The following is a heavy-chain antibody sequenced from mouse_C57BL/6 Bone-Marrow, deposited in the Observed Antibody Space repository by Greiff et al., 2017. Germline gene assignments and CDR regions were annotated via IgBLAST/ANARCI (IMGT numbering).Heavy chain of an antibody. J-gene: IGHJ4*01. CDR2: ISDGGSYT. Sequence: EVKLLESGGGLVKPGGSLKLSCAASGFTFSSYAMSWVRQTPEKRLEWVATISDGGSYTYYPDNVKGRFTISRDNAKNNLYLQISHLKSEDTAMYYGAIDRDYDEDAMDYWGQGTSVTVSS. CDR3: AIDRDYDEDAMDY. D-gene: IGHD2-4*01. V-gene: IGHV5-4*01. CDR1: GFTFSSYA.